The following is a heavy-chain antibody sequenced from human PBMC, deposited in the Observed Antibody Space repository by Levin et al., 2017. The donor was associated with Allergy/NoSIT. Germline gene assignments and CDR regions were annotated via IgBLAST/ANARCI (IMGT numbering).Heavy chain of an antibody. CDR3: ARILRYFDWLLFDY. CDR1: GFTFSSYW. J-gene: IGHJ4*02. V-gene: IGHV3-7*04. Sequence: GESLKISCAASGFTFSSYWMSWVRQAPGKGLEWVANIKQDGSEKYYVDSVKGRFTISRDNAKNSLYLQMNSLRAEDTAVYYCARILRYFDWLLFDYWGQGTLVTVSS. CDR2: IKQDGSEK. D-gene: IGHD3-9*01.